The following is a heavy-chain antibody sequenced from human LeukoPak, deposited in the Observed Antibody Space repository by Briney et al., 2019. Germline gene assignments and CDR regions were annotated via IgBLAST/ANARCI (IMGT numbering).Heavy chain of an antibody. CDR2: ISWNSGSI. D-gene: IGHD3-16*02. CDR3: ATSRDYVWGSYRQAAFDY. V-gene: IGHV3-9*03. Sequence: LSGGSLRLSCAASGFTFGDYAMHWVRQAPGRGLEWVSGISWNSGSIGYADSVKGRFTISRDNAKNSLYLQMNSLRAEDMALYYCATSRDYVWGSYRQAAFDYWGRGTLVTVSS. CDR1: GFTFGDYA. J-gene: IGHJ4*02.